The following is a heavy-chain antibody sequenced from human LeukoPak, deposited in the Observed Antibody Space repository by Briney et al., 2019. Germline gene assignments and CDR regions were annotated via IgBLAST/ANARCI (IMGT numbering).Heavy chain of an antibody. CDR2: ISSSGNTM. Sequence: GGSLRLSCAASGFPFNDFYMSWIRQAPGKGLEWVSYISSSGNTMFYADSVRGRFTISRDSAKRSLYLQMNSLRAEDTAVYYCAGVLDWQQLVPYYWGQGSLVTVSS. J-gene: IGHJ4*02. CDR3: AGVLDWQQLVPYY. CDR1: GFPFNDFY. V-gene: IGHV3-11*01. D-gene: IGHD6-13*01.